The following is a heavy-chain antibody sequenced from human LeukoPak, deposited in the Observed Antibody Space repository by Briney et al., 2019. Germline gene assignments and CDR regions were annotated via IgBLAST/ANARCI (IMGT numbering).Heavy chain of an antibody. CDR2: IYYSGST. D-gene: IGHD2-8*01. Sequence: PSETLSLTCTVSGGSISSYYWSWFRQPPGKGLEWIGYIYYSGSTNYNPSLKSRVTFSVDTSKNQFSLKLSSVTDADTAVYYCARDLGKSLPALMAWAYRGQGTLVTVSS. J-gene: IGHJ4*02. CDR1: GGSISSYY. V-gene: IGHV4-59*01. CDR3: ARDLGKSLPALMAWAY.